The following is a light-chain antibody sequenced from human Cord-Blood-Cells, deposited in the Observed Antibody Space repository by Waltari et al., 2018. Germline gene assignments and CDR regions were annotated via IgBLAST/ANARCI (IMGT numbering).Light chain of an antibody. CDR3: QQSYSTPPWT. J-gene: IGKJ1*01. CDR2: AAS. CDR1: QSISSY. Sequence: DIQMTQSPSSLSASVGDRVTITCRASQSISSYLNWYKQKPGKAPKLLCYAASSLQSGVPSRFSGSGSGTDFTLTISSLQPEDFATYYCQQSYSTPPWTFGQGTKVEIK. V-gene: IGKV1-39*01.